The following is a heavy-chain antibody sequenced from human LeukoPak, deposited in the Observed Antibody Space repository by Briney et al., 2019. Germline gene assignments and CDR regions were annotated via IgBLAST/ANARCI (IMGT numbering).Heavy chain of an antibody. CDR1: GFTFSSYA. J-gene: IGHJ4*02. D-gene: IGHD6-13*01. V-gene: IGHV3-23*01. Sequence: GGSLRLSCAASGFTFSSYAMSWVRQAPGKGLEWVSVISGSGGSTSYADSVKGRFTISRDNSKNTLYLQMNSLRAEDTAVYFCARDMGRAWYGPPDYWGQGTLVTVSS. CDR3: ARDMGRAWYGPPDY. CDR2: ISGSGGST.